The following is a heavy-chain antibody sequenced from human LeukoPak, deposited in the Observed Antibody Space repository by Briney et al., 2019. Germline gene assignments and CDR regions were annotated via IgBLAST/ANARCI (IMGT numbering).Heavy chain of an antibody. D-gene: IGHD4-11*01. Sequence: PGGSLRLSCAASGFTFSDYYMSWIRQAPGKGLEWVSYISSSSSYTNYADSVNGRFTISRDDFLNMVYLQMDRLTVEDTAVYYCTTRLQHHFDYWGQGTQVTVSS. CDR2: ISSSSSYT. CDR1: GFTFSDYY. J-gene: IGHJ4*02. V-gene: IGHV3-11*03. CDR3: TTRLQHHFDY.